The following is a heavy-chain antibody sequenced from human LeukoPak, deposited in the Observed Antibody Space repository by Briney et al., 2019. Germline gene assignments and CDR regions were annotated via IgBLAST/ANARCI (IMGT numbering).Heavy chain of an antibody. CDR1: GGSISSYY. CDR3: ARATMKVVGNWFDP. CDR2: IYYSGST. V-gene: IGHV4-59*01. D-gene: IGHD3-22*01. Sequence: SETLSLTCTVSGGSISSYYWSWIRQPPGKGLEWIGYIYYSGSTNYNPSLKSRVTISVDTSKNQFSLKLSSVTAADTAVYYCARATMKVVGNWFDPWGQGTLVTVSS. J-gene: IGHJ5*02.